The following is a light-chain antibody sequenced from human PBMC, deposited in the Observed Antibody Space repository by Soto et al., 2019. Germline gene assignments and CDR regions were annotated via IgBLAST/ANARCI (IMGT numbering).Light chain of an antibody. Sequence: QSALTQPASVSGSPGQSITISCTGTSSDVGGYNYVSWYQQHPGKAPKLMIYEVSNRPSGVSNRFSGSKSGNTASLTISGLQAEDDADYYGSSYTSSSTQVFGTGTKVTVL. CDR3: SSYTSSSTQV. V-gene: IGLV2-14*01. CDR2: EVS. J-gene: IGLJ1*01. CDR1: SSDVGGYNY.